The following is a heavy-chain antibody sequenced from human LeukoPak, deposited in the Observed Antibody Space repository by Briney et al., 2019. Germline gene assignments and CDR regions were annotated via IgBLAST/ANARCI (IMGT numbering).Heavy chain of an antibody. V-gene: IGHV1-46*01. CDR2: INPSGGST. J-gene: IGHJ4*02. CDR1: GYTFTSYY. D-gene: IGHD6-13*01. CDR3: ARDPSWGQQLGHFDY. Sequence: ASVKVSCKASGYTFTSYYMHWVRQAPGQGLEWMGIINPSGGSTSYAQKFQGRVTMTRDTSTSTVYMELSSLRSEDTAVYYCARDPSWGQQLGHFDYWGRGTLVTVSS.